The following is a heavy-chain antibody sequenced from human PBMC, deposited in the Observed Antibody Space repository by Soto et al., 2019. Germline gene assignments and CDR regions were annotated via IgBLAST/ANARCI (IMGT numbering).Heavy chain of an antibody. Sequence: QVQLVESGGGVVQPGRSLRLSCAACGFTFSSYAVHWVRQAPGKGLEWVAVISYDGSNKYYADSVKGRFTISRDNSKNTLYLQMNSLRAEDTAVYYCARDGRINYGDYSAFDYWGQGTLVTVSS. J-gene: IGHJ4*02. D-gene: IGHD4-17*01. CDR2: ISYDGSNK. CDR1: GFTFSSYA. CDR3: ARDGRINYGDYSAFDY. V-gene: IGHV3-30-3*01.